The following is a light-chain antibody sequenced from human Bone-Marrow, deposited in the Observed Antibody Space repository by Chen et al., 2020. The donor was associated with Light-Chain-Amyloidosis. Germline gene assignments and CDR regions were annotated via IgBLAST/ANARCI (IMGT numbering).Light chain of an antibody. CDR1: NIGSTS. J-gene: IGLJ3*02. CDR3: QGWDRSSDRPV. Sequence: SYVLTQPSSVSVAPGQTATIACGGNNIGSTSVHWYQQTPGPAPLLVVYDDRGRPSGIPERLAGSNSGNKAALTSSRVEDGDEADYYCQGWDRSSDRPVFGGGTKLTVL. V-gene: IGLV3-21*02. CDR2: DDR.